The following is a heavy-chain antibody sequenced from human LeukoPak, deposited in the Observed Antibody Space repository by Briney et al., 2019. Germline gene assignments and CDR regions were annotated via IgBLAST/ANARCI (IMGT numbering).Heavy chain of an antibody. CDR1: GGSFSGYY. V-gene: IGHV4-34*01. CDR2: INHSGST. D-gene: IGHD3-3*02. J-gene: IGHJ4*02. CDR3: ARYHFWSGYLKYFDY. Sequence: SETLSLTCAVYGGSFSGYYWSWIRQPPGKGLGWIGEINHSGSTNYNPSLKSRVTISVDTSKNQFSLKLSSVTAADTAVYYCARYHFWSGYLKYFDYWGQGTLVTVSS.